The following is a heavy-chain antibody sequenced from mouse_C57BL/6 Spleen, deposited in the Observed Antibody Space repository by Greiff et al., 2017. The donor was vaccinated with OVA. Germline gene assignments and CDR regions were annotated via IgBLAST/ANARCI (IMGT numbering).Heavy chain of an antibody. J-gene: IGHJ3*01. V-gene: IGHV1-54*01. CDR1: GYAFTNYL. CDR2: INPGSGGT. Sequence: QVQLKESGAELVRPGTSVKVSCKASGYAFTNYLIEWVKQRPGQGLEWIGVINPGSGGTNYNEKFKGKATLTADKSSSTAYMQLSSLTSEDSAVYFCAREGQLGEFAYWGQGTLVTVSA. D-gene: IGHD4-1*02. CDR3: AREGQLGEFAY.